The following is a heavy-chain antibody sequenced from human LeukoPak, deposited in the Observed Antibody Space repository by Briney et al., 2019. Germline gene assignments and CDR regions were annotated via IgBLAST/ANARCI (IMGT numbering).Heavy chain of an antibody. CDR2: IKQDGSEK. J-gene: IGHJ4*02. Sequence: GGSLRLSCAASGFTFSSYWMSWVRQAPGKGLEWVANIKQDGSEKYYVDSVKGRFTISRDNSKNTLYLQMNSLRAEDTAVYYCAKALLFGRYHDYWGQGTLVTVSS. V-gene: IGHV3-7*03. D-gene: IGHD3/OR15-3a*01. CDR1: GFTFSSYW. CDR3: AKALLFGRYHDY.